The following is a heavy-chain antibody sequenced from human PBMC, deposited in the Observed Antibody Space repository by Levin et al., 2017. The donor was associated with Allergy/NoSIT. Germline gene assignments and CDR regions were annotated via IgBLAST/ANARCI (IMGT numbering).Heavy chain of an antibody. Sequence: SETLSLTCTVSGGSITPYYWSWVRQSPGKGLEWIGYVYYVGTTFYNPSLRSRVTISVDSSRNQFSLRMTSATVADSAVYFCARVTKKGSHFDSWGQGARVTVSS. CDR2: VYYVGTT. J-gene: IGHJ4*02. D-gene: IGHD2-8*01. CDR3: ARVTKKGSHFDS. CDR1: GGSITPYY. V-gene: IGHV4-59*01.